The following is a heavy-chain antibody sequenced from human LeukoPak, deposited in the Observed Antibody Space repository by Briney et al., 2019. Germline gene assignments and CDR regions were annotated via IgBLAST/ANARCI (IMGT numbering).Heavy chain of an antibody. J-gene: IGHJ4*02. CDR2: IKQDGSEK. Sequence: GGSLRLSCAASGFTLSGYWMSWVRQAPGKGLEWVANIKQDGSEKNYVDSVKGRFTISRDNAMNSLELQMNSLRDEDTAVYYCARAGGYASSWAYWGQGTLVTVSS. CDR1: GFTLSGYW. D-gene: IGHD5-12*01. V-gene: IGHV3-7*01. CDR3: ARAGGYASSWAY.